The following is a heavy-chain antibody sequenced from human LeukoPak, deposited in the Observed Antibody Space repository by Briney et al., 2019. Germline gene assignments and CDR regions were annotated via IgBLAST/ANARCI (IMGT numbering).Heavy chain of an antibody. CDR3: AKGHDYGGNSVDY. Sequence: GRSLRPSCAASGFTFSSYGMHWVRQAPGKGLEWVAVISYDGSNKYYADSVKGRFTISRDNSKNTLYLQMNSLRAEDTAVYYCAKGHDYGGNSVDYWGQGTLVTVSS. CDR2: ISYDGSNK. D-gene: IGHD4-23*01. J-gene: IGHJ4*02. CDR1: GFTFSSYG. V-gene: IGHV3-30*18.